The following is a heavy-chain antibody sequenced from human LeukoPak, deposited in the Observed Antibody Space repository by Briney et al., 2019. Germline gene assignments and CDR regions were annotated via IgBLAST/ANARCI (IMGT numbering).Heavy chain of an antibody. CDR3: ARDLTSRVLPDY. J-gene: IGHJ4*02. CDR1: GYTFISYY. D-gene: IGHD3-9*01. CDR2: INPSGGST. Sequence: GASVKVSCKASGYTFISYYMHWVRQAPGQGLEWMGIINPSGGSTSYAPKFQGRVTMTRDTSTSTVYMELSSLRSEDTAVYYCARDLTSRVLPDYWGQGTLGTVSS. V-gene: IGHV1-46*01.